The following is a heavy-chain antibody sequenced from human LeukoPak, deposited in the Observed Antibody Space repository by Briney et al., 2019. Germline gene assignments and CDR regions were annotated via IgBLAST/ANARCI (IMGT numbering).Heavy chain of an antibody. D-gene: IGHD2/OR15-2a*01. CDR1: GGSVSTYY. Sequence: SETPSLTCTVSGGSVSTYYWNWIRQPAGKGLEWIGRIYNGENTNYNPSLESRVTISIDRSKNQFSLKLTSVTAADTAVYYCANSISMDFEYWGQGTLVTVSS. CDR2: IYNGENT. V-gene: IGHV4-4*07. J-gene: IGHJ4*02. CDR3: ANSISMDFEY.